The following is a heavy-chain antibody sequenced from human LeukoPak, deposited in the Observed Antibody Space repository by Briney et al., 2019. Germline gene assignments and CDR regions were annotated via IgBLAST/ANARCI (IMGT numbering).Heavy chain of an antibody. CDR1: GYSISSGYY. CDR2: IYRSGST. D-gene: IGHD6-25*01. J-gene: IGHJ4*02. V-gene: IGHV4-38-2*02. CDR3: ARAGPIAAAGNYFDY. Sequence: SETLSLTCTVSGYSISSGYYWGWIRQPAGKGVEWIGSIYRSGSTYYNPSLKSRVTISVDTSKNQFSLKLSSVTAADTAVYYSARAGPIAAAGNYFDYWGQGNLVTVSS.